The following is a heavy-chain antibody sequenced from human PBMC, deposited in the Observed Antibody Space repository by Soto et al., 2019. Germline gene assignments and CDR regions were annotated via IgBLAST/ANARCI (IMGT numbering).Heavy chain of an antibody. D-gene: IGHD1-26*01. CDR2: ISYYGYSQ. CDR3: ASIREVDV. CDR1: AFTFSSYA. Sequence: PGRCRRRSWAASAFTFSSYAMHWVRQAPGKGLEWVALISYYGYSQWYADAVKVRFTISRDNSNNPLFLEMNSLRADDTAVYLCASIREVDVWGQGTTVTVSS. V-gene: IGHV3-30*03. J-gene: IGHJ6*02.